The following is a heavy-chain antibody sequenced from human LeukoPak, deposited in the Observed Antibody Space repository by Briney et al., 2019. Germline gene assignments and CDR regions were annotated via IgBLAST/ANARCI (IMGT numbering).Heavy chain of an antibody. V-gene: IGHV3-48*04. CDR3: ASWDGITMVRGVISAFDI. CDR1: GFTFSSYS. Sequence: GGSLRLSCAASGFTFSSYSMNWVRQAPGKGLEWVSYISSSSSTIYYADSVKGRFTISRDNAKNSLYLQMNSLRAEDTAVYYCASWDGITMVRGVISAFDIWGQGIMVTVSS. D-gene: IGHD3-10*01. CDR2: ISSSSSTI. J-gene: IGHJ3*02.